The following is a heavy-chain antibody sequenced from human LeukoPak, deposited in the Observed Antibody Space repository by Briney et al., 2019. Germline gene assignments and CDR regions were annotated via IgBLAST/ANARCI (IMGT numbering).Heavy chain of an antibody. CDR3: ARNGIAVAGTFKDYYYYMDV. D-gene: IGHD6-19*01. J-gene: IGHJ6*03. V-gene: IGHV4-59*01. Sequence: SETLSLTCTVSGGSISSYYWSWIRQPPGKGLEWIGYIYYSGSTNYNPSLKSRVTISVDTSKNQFSLKLSSVTAADTAVYYCARNGIAVAGTFKDYYYYMDVWGKGTTVTISS. CDR2: IYYSGST. CDR1: GGSISSYY.